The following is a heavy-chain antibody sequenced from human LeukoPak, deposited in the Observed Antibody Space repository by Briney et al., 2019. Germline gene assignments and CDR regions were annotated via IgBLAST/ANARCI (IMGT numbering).Heavy chain of an antibody. CDR1: GYSFTSYW. Sequence: GESLKISCKGSGYSFTSYWIGWVRQMPGKGLEWMGIIYPGDSDTRYSPSFQGQVTISADMSISTAYLQWSSLKASDTAMYYCARGDRRIAARPIPYGYFDYWGQGTLVTVSS. V-gene: IGHV5-51*01. D-gene: IGHD6-6*01. CDR2: IYPGDSDT. J-gene: IGHJ4*02. CDR3: ARGDRRIAARPIPYGYFDY.